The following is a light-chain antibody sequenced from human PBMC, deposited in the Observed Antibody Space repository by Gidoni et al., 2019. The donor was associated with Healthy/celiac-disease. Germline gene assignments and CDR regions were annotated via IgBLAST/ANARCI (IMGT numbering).Light chain of an antibody. CDR1: QDISNY. Sequence: DIQMTPSPSSLSASVGDRVTITCQASQDISNYLNWYQQKPGTAPKLLIYDASNLETGVPSRFSGSGSGTDFTFTISSLQPEDIATYYCQQYDNLPLTFGGGTKVEIK. CDR2: DAS. J-gene: IGKJ4*01. V-gene: IGKV1-33*01. CDR3: QQYDNLPLT.